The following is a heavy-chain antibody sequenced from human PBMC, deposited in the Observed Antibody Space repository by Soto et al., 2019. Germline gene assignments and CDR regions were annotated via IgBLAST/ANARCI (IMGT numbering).Heavy chain of an antibody. Sequence: PGGSLRLSCAASGFTFSSYVMSWVRQAPGKGLEWVSTISSSGGSTYNADSVKGRFTISRDNSKNTLYLQMNSLRAEDTAVYYCAKMGRQQLAPDWGQGTLVTVSS. CDR2: ISSSGGST. CDR1: GFTFSSYV. D-gene: IGHD6-13*01. J-gene: IGHJ4*02. V-gene: IGHV3-23*01. CDR3: AKMGRQQLAPD.